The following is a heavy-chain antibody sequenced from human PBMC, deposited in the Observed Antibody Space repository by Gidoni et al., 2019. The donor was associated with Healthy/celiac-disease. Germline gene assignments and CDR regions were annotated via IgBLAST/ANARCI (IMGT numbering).Heavy chain of an antibody. CDR1: GFTFSSYW. J-gene: IGHJ4*02. V-gene: IGHV3-7*01. D-gene: IGHD1-26*01. Sequence: EVQLVESGGGLVQPGGSLRLSCAPSGFTFSSYWMSLVRQAPGKGLEWVANIKQDGSEKYYVDSVKGRFTISRDNAKNSLYLQMNSLRAEDTAVYYCARNTVGATGDYWGQGTLVTVSS. CDR2: IKQDGSEK. CDR3: ARNTVGATGDY.